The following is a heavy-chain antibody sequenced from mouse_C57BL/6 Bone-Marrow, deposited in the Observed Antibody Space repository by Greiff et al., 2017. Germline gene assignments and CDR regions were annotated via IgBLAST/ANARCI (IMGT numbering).Heavy chain of an antibody. V-gene: IGHV2-2*01. CDR2: IWSGGRT. J-gene: IGHJ4*01. CDR1: GFSLTSYG. D-gene: IGHD1-2*01. Sequence: QVQLKESGPGLVQPSQSLSVTCPVSGFSLTSYGVHWVRQSPGPGLEWLGVIWSGGRTDYNAAFISTPSISKDTPKSQVVFEMNGLQADDTAIYDCAGNSYYGGGCAMDGWGEGTSVTVSS. CDR3: AGNSYYGGGCAMDG.